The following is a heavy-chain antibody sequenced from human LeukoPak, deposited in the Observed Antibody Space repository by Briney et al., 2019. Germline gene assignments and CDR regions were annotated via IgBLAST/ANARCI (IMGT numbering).Heavy chain of an antibody. Sequence: GASVKVSCKASGYTFTSYGISWVRQAHGQGLEWMGWINPNSGGTNYAQKFQGRVTMTRDTSISTAYMELSRLRSDDTAVYYCARGLATYDSSGYTAFDIWGQGTMVTVSS. CDR1: GYTFTSYG. J-gene: IGHJ3*02. V-gene: IGHV1-2*02. CDR2: INPNSGGT. D-gene: IGHD3-22*01. CDR3: ARGLATYDSSGYTAFDI.